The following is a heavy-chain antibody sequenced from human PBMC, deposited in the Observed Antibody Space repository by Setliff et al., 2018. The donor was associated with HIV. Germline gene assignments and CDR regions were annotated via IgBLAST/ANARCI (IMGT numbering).Heavy chain of an antibody. CDR3: ARGPKGSSGYAGDY. Sequence: ASVKVSCKASGYTFTSYDINWVRQATGQGLEWMGWMNPNSGNTGYAQKFQGRVTMTRNTSISTAYMELSNLRSEDTAVYYCARGPKGSSGYAGDYWGQGTRVTVSS. D-gene: IGHD3-22*01. J-gene: IGHJ4*02. V-gene: IGHV1-8*01. CDR2: MNPNSGNT. CDR1: GYTFTSYD.